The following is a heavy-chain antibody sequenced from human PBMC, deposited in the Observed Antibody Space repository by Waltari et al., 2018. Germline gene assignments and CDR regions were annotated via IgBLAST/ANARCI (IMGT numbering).Heavy chain of an antibody. CDR1: GGSFSGYY. CDR2: INHSGSN. J-gene: IGHJ4*02. D-gene: IGHD6-19*01. V-gene: IGHV4-34*01. CDR3: ASGSYVTGWLG. Sequence: QVQLQQWGAGLLKPSETLSLTCAVYGGSFSGYYWSWIRQPPGKGLEWIGEINHSGSNNYNPSLKSRVTISVDTSKNQFSLKLSSVTAADTAVYYCASGSYVTGWLGWGQGTLVTVSS.